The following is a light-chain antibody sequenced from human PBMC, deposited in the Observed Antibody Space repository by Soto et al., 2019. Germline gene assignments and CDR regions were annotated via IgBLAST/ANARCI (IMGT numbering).Light chain of an antibody. J-gene: IGKJ1*01. CDR3: QHFNSYPWT. V-gene: IGKV1-5*03. CDR2: KAS. Sequence: DIQMNQPPSTLTASVGGRVTITCLASQSISSWLAWYQQKPGKAPQLLINKASSLESGVPSRFSGSGSGTEFTLTISSLQPDDFATYYCQHFNSYPWTFGQGTKVDIK. CDR1: QSISSW.